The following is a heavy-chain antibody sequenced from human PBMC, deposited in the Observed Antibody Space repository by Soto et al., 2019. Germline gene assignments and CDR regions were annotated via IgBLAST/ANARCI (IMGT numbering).Heavy chain of an antibody. CDR1: GFIFKNYA. CDR3: TKSSGGSSSVGMDY. CDR2: ITRDGYNK. J-gene: IGHJ4*02. V-gene: IGHV3-30*04. D-gene: IGHD6-6*01. Sequence: QVQLVESGGGVVQPGRSLRLSCAVSGFIFKNYALNWVHQAPGKGLEWVASITRDGYNKYYADSVKGRFTISRDNSKNTLSLQMTALRIEDSSVYYCTKSSGGSSSVGMDYWGQGTLVTVSS.